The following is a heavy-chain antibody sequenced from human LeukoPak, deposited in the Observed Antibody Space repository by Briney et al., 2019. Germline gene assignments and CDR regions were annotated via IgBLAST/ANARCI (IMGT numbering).Heavy chain of an antibody. CDR1: GFTFNTYA. D-gene: IGHD5-18*01. V-gene: IGHV3-30*04. J-gene: IGHJ4*02. Sequence: GRSLRLSCAASGFTFNTYAMHWVRQAPGKGLEGGAVISFDGSNKYYADSVKGRFTISRDNSKNTMYMKMNSLRAEDTAVYYCARESGYSYGRFDYWGQGTLVTVSS. CDR2: ISFDGSNK. CDR3: ARESGYSYGRFDY.